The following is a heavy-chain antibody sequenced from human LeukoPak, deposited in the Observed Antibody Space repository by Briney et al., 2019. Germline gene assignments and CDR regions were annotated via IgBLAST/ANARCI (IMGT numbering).Heavy chain of an antibody. CDR2: IYYSGST. J-gene: IGHJ6*02. CDR1: GGSISSYY. V-gene: IGHV4-59*08. D-gene: IGHD1-1*01. CDR3: ARHGIYYYGMDV. Sequence: SETLSLTCTVSGGSISSYYWSWIRQPPGKGLEWVGYIYYSGSTNYNPSLKSRVTILVDTSKNQFSLKLSSVTAADTAVYYCARHGIYYYGMDVWGQGTTVTVSS.